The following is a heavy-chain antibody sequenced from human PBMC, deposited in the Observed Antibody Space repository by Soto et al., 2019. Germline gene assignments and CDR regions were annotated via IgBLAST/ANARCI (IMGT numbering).Heavy chain of an antibody. CDR2: IERFGSEK. V-gene: IGHV3-7*02. D-gene: IGHD3-10*01. CDR3: ARHRIGSGTLDV. Sequence: EVQVVESGGDLVQPGGSLRLSCAASGFTFSTYWMSWVRQAPGKGLEWVANIERFGSEKNYVDSVKGRFTISRDNAQNSVYLQMNSLRDEDTAVYHCARHRIGSGTLDVWGQGTTVTVSS. CDR1: GFTFSTYW. J-gene: IGHJ3*01.